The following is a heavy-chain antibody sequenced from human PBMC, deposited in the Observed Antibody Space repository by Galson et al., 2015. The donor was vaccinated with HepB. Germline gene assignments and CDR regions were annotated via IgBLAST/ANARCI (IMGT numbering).Heavy chain of an antibody. CDR1: GFTFSSYS. D-gene: IGHD2-15*01. CDR3: ARESCSGGSCYSDY. V-gene: IGHV3-21*01. Sequence: SLRLSCAASGFTFSSYSMNWVRQAPGKGLEWVSSISSSSSYIYYADSVKGRFTISRDNAKNSLYLQMNSLRAEDTAVYYCARESCSGGSCYSDYWGQGTLVTVSS. CDR2: ISSSSSYI. J-gene: IGHJ4*02.